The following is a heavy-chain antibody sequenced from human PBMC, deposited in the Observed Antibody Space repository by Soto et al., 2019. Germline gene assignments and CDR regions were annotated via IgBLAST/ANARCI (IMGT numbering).Heavy chain of an antibody. CDR3: ARGEQYSGRIFDY. CDR2: TYYRSKWYY. J-gene: IGHJ4*01. D-gene: IGHD1-26*01. Sequence: PSQTLSLTCAITGDSVSSNSAGWSWVRQSPSRGLEWLGRTYYRSKWYYEYAVSVRGRITIDPDTSKNQYSLQLNSVTPEDTAVYFCARGEQYSGRIFDYWGQGTLVTVSS. V-gene: IGHV6-1*01. CDR1: GDSVSSNSAG.